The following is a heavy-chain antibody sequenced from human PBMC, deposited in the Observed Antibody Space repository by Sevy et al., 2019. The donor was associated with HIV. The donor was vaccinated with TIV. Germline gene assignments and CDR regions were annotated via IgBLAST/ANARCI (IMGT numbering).Heavy chain of an antibody. CDR3: ARALEYSSSSPNYYYYYMDV. J-gene: IGHJ6*03. D-gene: IGHD6-6*01. Sequence: SETLSLTCTVSGGSISSYYWSWIRQPAGKGLEWIGRIYTSGSTNYNPPLKSRVTMSVDTSKNQFSLKLSSVTAADTAVYYCARALEYSSSSPNYYYYYMDVWGKGTTVTVSS. CDR2: IYTSGST. V-gene: IGHV4-4*07. CDR1: GGSISSYY.